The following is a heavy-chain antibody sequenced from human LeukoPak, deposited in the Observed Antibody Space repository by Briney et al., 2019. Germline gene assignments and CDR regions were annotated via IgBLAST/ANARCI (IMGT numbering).Heavy chain of an antibody. V-gene: IGHV3-9*01. D-gene: IGHD3-16*02. CDR1: GFTFDDYA. J-gene: IGHJ4*02. CDR3: AKGPSFYRFDY. Sequence: QPGGSLRLSCVGSGFTFDDYAMHWVRQAPGKGLEWVSGISWNSGTIGYADSVKGRFTVSRDNAKNSLYLQMNSLRADDTAFYYCAKGPSFYRFDYWGQGTLVTVSS. CDR2: ISWNSGTI.